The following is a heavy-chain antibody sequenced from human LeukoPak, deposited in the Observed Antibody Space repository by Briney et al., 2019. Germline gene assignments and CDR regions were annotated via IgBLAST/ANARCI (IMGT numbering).Heavy chain of an antibody. CDR1: GFTFSDYY. J-gene: IGHJ6*03. CDR3: ARSTSHYYYYYMDV. CDR2: ISGSGGST. V-gene: IGHV3-23*01. Sequence: GGSLRLSCAASGFTFSDYYMSWIRQAPGKGLEWVSAISGSGGSTYYADSVKGRFTISRDNSKNTLYLQINSLRAEDTAVYYCARSTSHYYYYYMDVWGKGTTVTISS.